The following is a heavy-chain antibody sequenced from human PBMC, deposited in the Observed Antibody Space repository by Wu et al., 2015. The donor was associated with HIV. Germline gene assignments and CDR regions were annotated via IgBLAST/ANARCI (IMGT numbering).Heavy chain of an antibody. CDR3: ARDLAFLYYDSSGYSKFDH. Sequence: QVQLVQSGAEVKKPGASVKVSCKASGYTFMSYGISWVRQAPGQGLDWMGWISAYNGNTNYAQKFQGRVTMTTGTSTSTAYMELRSLRSDDTAVYYCARDLAFLYYDSSGYSKFDHWGQGTLVTVSS. CDR1: GYTFMSYG. J-gene: IGHJ4*02. V-gene: IGHV1-18*01. D-gene: IGHD3-22*01. CDR2: ISAYNGNT.